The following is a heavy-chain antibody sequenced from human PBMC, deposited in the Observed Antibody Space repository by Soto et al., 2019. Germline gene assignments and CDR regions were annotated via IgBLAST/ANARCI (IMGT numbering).Heavy chain of an antibody. D-gene: IGHD6-6*01. J-gene: IGHJ4*02. CDR3: ARGGSNSSPFDY. Sequence: ASVQVACKASGYTYTIYDITWGRQAPRQGLEWMGWISASNDNTNYAQKLQDRVTMTTDTSTSTAYMELRSLRSDDTAVYYCARGGSNSSPFDYWGQGTLVTVSS. CDR1: GYTYTIYD. CDR2: ISASNDNT. V-gene: IGHV1-18*01.